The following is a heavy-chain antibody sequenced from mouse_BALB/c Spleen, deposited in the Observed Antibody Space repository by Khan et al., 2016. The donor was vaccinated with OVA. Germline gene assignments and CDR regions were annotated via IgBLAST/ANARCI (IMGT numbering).Heavy chain of an antibody. CDR3: ARSITTTKEDYYAMDY. Sequence: DVQLVESGGDLVKPGGSLKLSCAASGFTFSSYGMSWVRQTPDKRLEWVATISSGGHYTYFPDSVRGRFTISRDNAKNTLYLQMSSLQSEDTAMYYCARSITTTKEDYYAMDYWGQGTSVTVSS. V-gene: IGHV5-6*01. CDR2: ISSGGHYT. D-gene: IGHD1-1*01. J-gene: IGHJ4*01. CDR1: GFTFSSYG.